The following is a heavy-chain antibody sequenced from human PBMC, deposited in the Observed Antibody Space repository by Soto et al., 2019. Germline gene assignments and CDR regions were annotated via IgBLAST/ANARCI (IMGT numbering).Heavy chain of an antibody. D-gene: IGHD3-10*01. CDR3: ERERSYLWCGDLLYHCYCAY. CDR1: GFTFSSYA. V-gene: IGHV3-23*01. CDR2: ISGSGPST. Sequence: EVQLLESGGGLVQPGGSLRLSCAASGFTFSSYAMSWVRQAPGGGLEWVSAISGSGPSTNYADSVRGLFTIFRDTSKNTLYVNMNGLRADVTAVYYCERERSYLWCGDLLYHCYCAYWGRGTPVTVCS. J-gene: IGHJ4*02.